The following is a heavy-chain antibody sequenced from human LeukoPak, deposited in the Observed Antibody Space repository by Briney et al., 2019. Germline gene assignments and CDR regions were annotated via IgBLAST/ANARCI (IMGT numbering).Heavy chain of an antibody. D-gene: IGHD4-23*01. V-gene: IGHV3-69-1*01. J-gene: IGHJ4*02. CDR3: AKAPYTVVTPSVIDY. CDR1: GFTFSDYF. Sequence: PGGSLRLSCAASGFTFSDYFMSWIRQAPGKGLEWLSHISSSGTGYYTDSVKGRFTISRDNSKNTLYLQMNSLRAEDTAVYYCAKAPYTVVTPSVIDYWGQGTLVTVSS. CDR2: ISSSGTG.